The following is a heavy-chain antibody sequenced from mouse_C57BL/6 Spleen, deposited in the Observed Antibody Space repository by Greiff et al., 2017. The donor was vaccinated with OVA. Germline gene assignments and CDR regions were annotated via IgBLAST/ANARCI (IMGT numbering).Heavy chain of an antibody. CDR1: GFSLTSYG. CDR3: AKNGDGYYEDFDV. D-gene: IGHD2-3*01. Sequence: VKLMESGPGLVQPSQSLSITCTVSGFSLTSYGVHWVRQSPGKGLEWLGVIWRGGSTDYNAAFMSRLSITKDNSKSQVFFKMNSLQADDTAIYYCAKNGDGYYEDFDVWGTGTTVTVSS. J-gene: IGHJ1*03. CDR2: IWRGGST. V-gene: IGHV2-5*01.